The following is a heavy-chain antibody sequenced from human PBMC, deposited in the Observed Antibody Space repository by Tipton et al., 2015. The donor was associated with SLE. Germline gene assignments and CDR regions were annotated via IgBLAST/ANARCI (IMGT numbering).Heavy chain of an antibody. D-gene: IGHD6-13*01. V-gene: IGHV4-34*01. Sequence: TLSLTCAVYGGSFSGYYWSWIRQPPGKGLEWIGEINHSGSTNYNPSLKSRVTISVDTSKNQFSLKLSSVTAADAAVYYCARRKAARGRYWYFDLWGRGTLVTVSS. CDR1: GGSFSGYY. CDR3: ARRKAARGRYWYFDL. J-gene: IGHJ2*01. CDR2: INHSGST.